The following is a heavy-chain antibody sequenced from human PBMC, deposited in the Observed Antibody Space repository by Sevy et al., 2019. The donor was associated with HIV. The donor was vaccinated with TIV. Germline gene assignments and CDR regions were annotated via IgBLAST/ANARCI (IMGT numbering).Heavy chain of an antibody. CDR3: ARDRDLSGSYIEYSYYAMDV. V-gene: IGHV1-46*01. D-gene: IGHD1-26*01. CDR1: GYTFITYY. CDR2: IDPSGST. Sequence: ASVKVSCKASGYTFITYYVHWVRQAPGQGLEWMGLIDPSGSTRYAQKFQGRVSMTGDTSTTTVYMVLSSLTSEDTAVYYCARDRDLSGSYIEYSYYAMDVWGQGTTVTVSS. J-gene: IGHJ6*02.